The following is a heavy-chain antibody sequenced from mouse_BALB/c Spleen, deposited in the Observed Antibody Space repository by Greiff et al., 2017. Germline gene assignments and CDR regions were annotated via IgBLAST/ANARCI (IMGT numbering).Heavy chain of an antibody. CDR2: ISDGGSYT. CDR3: ARDLLRLGAY. CDR1: GFTFSDYY. Sequence: EVKLMESGGGLVKPGGSLKLSCAASGFTFSDYYMYWVRQTPEKRLEWVATISDGGSYTYYPDSVKGRFTISRDNAKNNLYLQMSSLKSEDTAMYYCARDLLRLGAYWGQGTLVTVSA. D-gene: IGHD1-2*01. V-gene: IGHV5-4*02. J-gene: IGHJ3*01.